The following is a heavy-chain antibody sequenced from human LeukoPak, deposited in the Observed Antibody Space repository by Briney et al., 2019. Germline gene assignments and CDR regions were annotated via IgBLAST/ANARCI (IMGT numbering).Heavy chain of an antibody. J-gene: IGHJ4*02. D-gene: IGHD3-10*01. CDR3: AKEDLLLWFGDRNFDY. Sequence: PGGSLRLSCAASGFTFSNYVMNWVRQAPGKGLEWVSAIHNSGGTTSYADSVKGRFTISRDNSKNTLYLQMNSLRAEDTAVYYCAKEDLLLWFGDRNFDYWGQGTLVTVSS. CDR2: IHNSGGTT. CDR1: GFTFSNYV. V-gene: IGHV3-23*01.